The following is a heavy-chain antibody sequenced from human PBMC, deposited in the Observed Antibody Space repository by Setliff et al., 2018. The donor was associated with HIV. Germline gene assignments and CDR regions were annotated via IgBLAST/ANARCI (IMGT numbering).Heavy chain of an antibody. D-gene: IGHD1-26*01. CDR1: GYSPGNYG. CDR2: ISVNTGDA. J-gene: IGHJ4*02. Sequence: ASVKVSCKASGYSPGNYGIAWVRQARGQGLEWLGWISVNTGDAFYAQTFQGRVTMTADASTGTVHMDLRGLTFDDSAIYFCAYRRGGWELRVWGQGTSVTVSS. CDR3: AYRRGGWELRV. V-gene: IGHV1-18*01.